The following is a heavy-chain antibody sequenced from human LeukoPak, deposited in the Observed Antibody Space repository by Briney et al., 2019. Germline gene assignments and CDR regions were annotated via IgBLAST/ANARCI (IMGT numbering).Heavy chain of an antibody. J-gene: IGHJ6*02. CDR2: IYYSGST. Sequence: PSETLSLTCTVSGGSISSYYWSWIRQPPGKGLEWIGYIYYSGSTNYNPSLKSRVTISVDTSKNQFSLKLSSVTAADTAVYYCARLILDTVRGDYYYGMDVWGQGTTVTVSS. V-gene: IGHV4-59*08. CDR1: GGSISSYY. CDR3: ARLILDTVRGDYYYGMDV. D-gene: IGHD3-10*01.